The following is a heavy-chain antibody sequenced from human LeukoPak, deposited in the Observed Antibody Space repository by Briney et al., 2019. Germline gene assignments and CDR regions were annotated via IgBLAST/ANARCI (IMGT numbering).Heavy chain of an antibody. CDR3: AKDMDVHCSSTSCYVPGMDV. CDR2: ISYDGGHK. Sequence: PGRSLRLSCAASGFTFSSYGMHWVRQAPGKGLEWVTLISYDGGHKNYADSVKGRFTIFRDNSKNTLYLQMNSLRAEDTDMYYCAKDMDVHCSSTSCYVPGMDVWGQGTTVTVSS. V-gene: IGHV3-30*18. J-gene: IGHJ6*02. D-gene: IGHD2-2*01. CDR1: GFTFSSYG.